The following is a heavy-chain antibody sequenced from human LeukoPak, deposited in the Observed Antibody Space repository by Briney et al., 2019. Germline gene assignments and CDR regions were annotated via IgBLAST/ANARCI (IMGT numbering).Heavy chain of an antibody. CDR1: GGTFSSYA. J-gene: IGHJ3*01. D-gene: IGHD3-22*01. CDR3: ARDRYPSSGYYYEDTFQV. Sequence: SVKVSCKASGGTFSSYAISWVRQAPGQGLEWMGGIIPIFGTANYAQKFQGRVTITADKSTSTAYMELRSLTSDDTAVYYYARDRYPSSGYYYEDTFQVWGQGTMVTVSS. CDR2: IIPIFGTA. V-gene: IGHV1-69*06.